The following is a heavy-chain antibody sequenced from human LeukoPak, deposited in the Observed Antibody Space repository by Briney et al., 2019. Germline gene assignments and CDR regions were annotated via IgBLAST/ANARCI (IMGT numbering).Heavy chain of an antibody. V-gene: IGHV3-30-3*01. Sequence: GGSLRLSCAASGFIFSSYAMHWVRQAPGKGLEWVAIISYDGSNKYYADSVKGRFTISRDNSKNTLYLQMNSLRAEDTAVYYCARNYCDSSGYDYWGQGTLVTVSS. CDR1: GFIFSSYA. J-gene: IGHJ4*02. D-gene: IGHD3-22*01. CDR3: ARNYCDSSGYDY. CDR2: ISYDGSNK.